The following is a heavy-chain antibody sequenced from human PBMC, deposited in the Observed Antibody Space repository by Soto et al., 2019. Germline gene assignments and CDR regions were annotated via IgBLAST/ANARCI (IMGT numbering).Heavy chain of an antibody. J-gene: IGHJ3*02. D-gene: IGHD2-8*02. Sequence: GGSLRLSCAVSGFICSSYDMSWVRQAPGKGLEWVSTILVGGSTHYEDSVKGRFTISRDTSKNTVYLQMNSLTAGDTAVYYCAKATATGGGAFEIYGQGTMVTVSS. CDR1: GFICSSYD. V-gene: IGHV3-23*01. CDR3: AKATATGGGAFEI. CDR2: ILVGGST.